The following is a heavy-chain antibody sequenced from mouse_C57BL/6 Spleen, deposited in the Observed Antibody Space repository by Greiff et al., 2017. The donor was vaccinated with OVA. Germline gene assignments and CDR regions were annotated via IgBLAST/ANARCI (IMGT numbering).Heavy chain of an antibody. CDR2: INPYNGGT. V-gene: IGHV1-19*01. J-gene: IGHJ3*01. CDR3: ARDPSWCAY. CDR1: GYTFTDYY. Sequence: EVQLQQSGPVLVKPGASVKMSCKASGYTFTDYYMNWVKQSHGKSLEWIGVINPYNGGTSYNQKFKGKATLTVDKSSSTAYMELNSLTSEDSAVYYCARDPSWCAYWGQGTLVTVSA.